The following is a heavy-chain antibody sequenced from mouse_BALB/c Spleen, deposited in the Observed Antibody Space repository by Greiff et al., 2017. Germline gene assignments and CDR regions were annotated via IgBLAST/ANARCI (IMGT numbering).Heavy chain of an antibody. CDR3: ARHYGSSLFAY. Sequence: EVMLVESGGGLVQPGGSLRLSCATSGFTFTDYYMSWVRQPPGKALEWLGFIRNKANGYTTEYSASVKGRFTISSDNSQSILYLQMNTLRAEDSATDCCARHYGSSLFAYWGQGTLVTVSA. CDR1: GFTFTDYY. J-gene: IGHJ3*01. CDR2: IRNKANGYTT. V-gene: IGHV7-3*02. D-gene: IGHD1-1*01.